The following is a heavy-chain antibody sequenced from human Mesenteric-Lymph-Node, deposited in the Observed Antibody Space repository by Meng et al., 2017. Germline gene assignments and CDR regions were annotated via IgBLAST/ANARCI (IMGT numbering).Heavy chain of an antibody. Sequence: QVQLVQSGAEVKKLGASGKGSCKASGYTFTSYGISWVRQAPGQGLEWMGGISAYNGNTNYAQKLQGRVTMTTDTSTSTAYMELRSLRSDDTAVYYCARDTLYYDILTGYSPTNWFDPWGQGTLVTVSS. D-gene: IGHD3-9*01. CDR2: ISAYNGNT. V-gene: IGHV1-18*01. CDR1: GYTFTSYG. CDR3: ARDTLYYDILTGYSPTNWFDP. J-gene: IGHJ5*02.